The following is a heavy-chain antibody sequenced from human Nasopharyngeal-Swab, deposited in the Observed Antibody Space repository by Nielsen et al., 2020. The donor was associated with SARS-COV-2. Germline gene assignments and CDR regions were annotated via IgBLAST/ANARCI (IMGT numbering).Heavy chain of an antibody. Sequence: SVKISCKASGFSITYRFLHWMRQAPAQALEWMGWITPFNGNAKYAQKFQDRVSITRDGSRTTASLELSSLRPDDTAMYFCASGQCINGVCNPTDGLDVWGQGTSVPSP. CDR1: GFSITYRF. J-gene: IGHJ6*02. V-gene: IGHV1-45*02. D-gene: IGHD2-8*01. CDR2: ITPFNGNA. CDR3: ASGQCINGVCNPTDGLDV.